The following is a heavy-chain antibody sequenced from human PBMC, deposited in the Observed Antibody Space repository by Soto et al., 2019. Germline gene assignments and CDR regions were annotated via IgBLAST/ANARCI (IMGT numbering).Heavy chain of an antibody. Sequence: SETLSLTGAVSVGSVRSNNWWFWVRQPPGKGREWIGEIHHRESTNLNPSLKSRVTISVDRSKNEFSLKVKSVTAADTAVYHCGCRVEDISYDYYGMDVWGQGTTVTVSS. CDR3: GCRVEDISYDYYGMDV. CDR1: VGSVRSNNW. J-gene: IGHJ6*02. D-gene: IGHD2-15*01. CDR2: IHHREST. V-gene: IGHV4-4*02.